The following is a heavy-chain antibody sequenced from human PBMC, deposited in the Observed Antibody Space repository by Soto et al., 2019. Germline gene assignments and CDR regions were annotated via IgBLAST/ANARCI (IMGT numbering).Heavy chain of an antibody. V-gene: IGHV1-18*01. Sequence: ASVKVSCKASGYTFTSYGISWVRQAPGQGLEWMGWISADNGNTNYSQKFQGRVTITRDTSTSTAYMELSSLRSEDTAVYYCARTIVVVPAAMSYYYYGMDVWGQGTTVTVSS. CDR2: ISADNGNT. D-gene: IGHD2-2*01. CDR1: GYTFTSYG. CDR3: ARTIVVVPAAMSYYYYGMDV. J-gene: IGHJ6*02.